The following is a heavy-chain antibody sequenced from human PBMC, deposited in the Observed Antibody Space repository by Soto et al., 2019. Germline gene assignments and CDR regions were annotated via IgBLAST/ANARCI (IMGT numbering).Heavy chain of an antibody. V-gene: IGHV3-33*01. D-gene: IGHD1-26*01. Sequence: PGGSLRLSCAASGFTFSRYGMHWVRQAPGKGLGWVAGIWYDGSSEYYADSVKGRFTISRDESKSTLYLKMNSLRAEDTALYYCARDKPVYSANSWLDPWGQGTLVTVSS. CDR1: GFTFSRYG. CDR3: ARDKPVYSANSWLDP. CDR2: IWYDGSSE. J-gene: IGHJ5*02.